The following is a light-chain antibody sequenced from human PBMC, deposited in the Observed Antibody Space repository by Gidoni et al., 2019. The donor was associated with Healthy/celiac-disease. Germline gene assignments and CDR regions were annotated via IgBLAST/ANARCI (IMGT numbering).Light chain of an antibody. CDR1: SSNIGNNY. Sequence: QSVLPQPPSVSAAPGQKVTISCSGSSSNIGNNYVSWYQQLPGTAPKLLIYDNNKRPSGIPDRFSGSKYGTSATLGSTGLQTGDEADYYCGTWDSSLSAVVFGGGTKLTVL. V-gene: IGLV1-51*01. CDR2: DNN. J-gene: IGLJ2*01. CDR3: GTWDSSLSAVV.